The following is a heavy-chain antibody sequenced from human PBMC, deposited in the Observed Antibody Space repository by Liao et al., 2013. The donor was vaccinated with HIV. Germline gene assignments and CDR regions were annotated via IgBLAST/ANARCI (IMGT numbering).Heavy chain of an antibody. CDR1: GGSISSGDYY. CDR2: IYYSGST. D-gene: IGHD5-12*01. V-gene: IGHV4-30-4*08. Sequence: QVQLQESGPGLVKPSQTLSLTCTVSGGSISSGDYYWNWIRQPPGKGLEWIGYIYYSGSTFYNPSLKSRITISSDTSKNQFSLKLSSVTAADTAVYFCARFSGYDFDNWGQGTLLTVSS. CDR3: ARFSGYDFDN. J-gene: IGHJ4*02.